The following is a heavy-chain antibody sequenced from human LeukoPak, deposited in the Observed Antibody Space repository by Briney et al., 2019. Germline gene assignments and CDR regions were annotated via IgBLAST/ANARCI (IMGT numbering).Heavy chain of an antibody. V-gene: IGHV1-69*13. CDR2: IIPIFGTA. CDR3: ARDGSSGKNRWFDY. Sequence: SVKVSCKPSGGTFSSYAISWVRQAPGQGLKWMGGIIPIFGTANHPQKFQGRVTITADESPSTAYMELSSLRSEDTPVYYCARDGSSGKNRWFDYWGQGTLVTASS. CDR1: GGTFSSYA. D-gene: IGHD6-19*01. J-gene: IGHJ4*02.